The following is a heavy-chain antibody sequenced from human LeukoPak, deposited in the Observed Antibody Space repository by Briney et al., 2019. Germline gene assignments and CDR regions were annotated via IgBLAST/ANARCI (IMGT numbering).Heavy chain of an antibody. CDR1: GYAFTSYG. CDR3: ARELYDFWSGYYNLYFDY. J-gene: IGHJ4*02. V-gene: IGHV1-18*01. Sequence: ASVKVSCKASGYAFTSYGISWVRQAPGQGLEWMGWISAYNGNTNYAQKLQGRVTMTTDTSTSTAYMELRSLRSDDTAVYYCARELYDFWSGYYNLYFDYWGQGTLVTVSS. CDR2: ISAYNGNT. D-gene: IGHD3-3*01.